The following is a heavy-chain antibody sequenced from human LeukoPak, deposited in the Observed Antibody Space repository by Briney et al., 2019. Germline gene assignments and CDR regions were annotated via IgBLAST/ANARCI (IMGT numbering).Heavy chain of an antibody. J-gene: IGHJ6*04. CDR2: IYYSGST. Sequence: SETLSLTCAVYGGSFSGYYWSWIRQPPGKGLEWIGYIYYSGSTNYNPSLKSRVTISVDTSKNQFSLKLSSVTAADTAVYYCARRGTMVRGVIRVWGKGTTVTISS. CDR3: ARRGTMVRGVIRV. V-gene: IGHV4-59*12. CDR1: GGSFSGYY. D-gene: IGHD3-10*01.